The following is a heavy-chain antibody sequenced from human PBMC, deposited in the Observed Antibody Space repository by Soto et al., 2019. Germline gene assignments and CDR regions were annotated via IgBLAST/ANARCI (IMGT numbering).Heavy chain of an antibody. J-gene: IGHJ4*02. CDR2: ISSNGGST. V-gene: IGHV3-64D*08. CDR1: GFTFSSYA. Sequence: GGSLRLSCSASGFTFSSYAMHWVRQAPGKGLEYVSAISSNGGSTYYADSVKGRFTISRDNSKNTLYLQMSSLRAEDTAVYYCVKSDTYYYDSSGYYYDYWGQGTLVTVSS. D-gene: IGHD3-22*01. CDR3: VKSDTYYYDSSGYYYDY.